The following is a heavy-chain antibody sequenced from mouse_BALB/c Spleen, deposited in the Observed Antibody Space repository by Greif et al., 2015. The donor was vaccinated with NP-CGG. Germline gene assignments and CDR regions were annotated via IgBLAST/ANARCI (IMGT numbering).Heavy chain of an antibody. J-gene: IGHJ2*02. V-gene: IGHV14-3*02. CDR1: AFNIKDTY. Sequence: EVKLMESGAELVKPGASVKLSCTASAFNIKDTYMHWVKQRPEQGLEWIGRIVPTNVNTKYDPKFQGKATITADTSSNTAYLQLSSLTSEGTAFYYCVSYVYGYYFDHWGQGTSLTVSS. CDR3: VSYVYGYYFDH. CDR2: IVPTNVNT. D-gene: IGHD2-2*01.